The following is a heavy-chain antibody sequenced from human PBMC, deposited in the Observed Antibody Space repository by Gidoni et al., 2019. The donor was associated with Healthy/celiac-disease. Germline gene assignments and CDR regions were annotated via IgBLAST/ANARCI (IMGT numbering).Heavy chain of an antibody. V-gene: IGHV3-49*03. Sequence: EVQLVESGGGLVQPGRSLSLSCTASGFTFGDYAMSWFRQAPGKGLEWVVFIRSKAYGGTTEYAASVKGRFTISRDDSKSIAYLQMNSLKTEDTAVYYCTRGDTEASIAARPPLDYWGQGTLVTVSS. CDR3: TRGDTEASIAARPPLDY. D-gene: IGHD6-6*01. J-gene: IGHJ4*02. CDR2: IRSKAYGGTT. CDR1: GFTFGDYA.